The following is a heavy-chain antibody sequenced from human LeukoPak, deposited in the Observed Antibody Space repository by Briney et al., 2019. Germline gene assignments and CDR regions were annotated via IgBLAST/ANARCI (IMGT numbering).Heavy chain of an antibody. CDR1: GFTFSSYA. J-gene: IGHJ4*02. Sequence: SGGSLRLSCAASGFTFSSYAMSWVRQAPGKGLEWVSAISGSGGSTYYADSVKGRFTISRDSAKNSLYLQMSSLRDDDTAVYYCTPHRDGNYPFDYWGQGTLVTVST. CDR2: ISGSGGST. D-gene: IGHD1-7*01. V-gene: IGHV3-23*01. CDR3: TPHRDGNYPFDY.